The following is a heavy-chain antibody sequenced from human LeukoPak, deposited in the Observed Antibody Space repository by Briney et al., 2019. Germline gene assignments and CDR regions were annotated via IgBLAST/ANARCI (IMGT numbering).Heavy chain of an antibody. J-gene: IGHJ1*01. D-gene: IGHD6-13*01. CDR3: ARAEYSSSWYDPFQP. CDR2: ISAYNGNT. Sequence: ASVKVSCKASGYTFTSYGISWVRQAAGQGREWMGWISAYNGNTNYAQKLTGRVTMTTDTSTSTAYMELRSLRSDYTAVYYCARAEYSSSWYDPFQPWGQGTLVTVSS. V-gene: IGHV1-18*04. CDR1: GYTFTSYG.